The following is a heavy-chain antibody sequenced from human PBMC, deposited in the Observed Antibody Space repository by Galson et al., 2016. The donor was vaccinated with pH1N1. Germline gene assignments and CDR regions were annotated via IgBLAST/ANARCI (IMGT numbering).Heavy chain of an antibody. Sequence: PALVTPTQTLTLTCASSGFSLRASGEAVGWLRQPPGKAPEWLAMIYWHESGRYRQSLKVRLTISQDSTKRHVVLNKTEMDPEDTGTYYCVHSDNIVKEEAAFDIFDIWGQGAAVHVSS. CDR1: GFSLRASGEA. D-gene: IGHD3-16*01. J-gene: IGHJ3*02. CDR3: VHSDNIVKEEAAFDIFDI. CDR2: IYWHESG. V-gene: IGHV2-5*01.